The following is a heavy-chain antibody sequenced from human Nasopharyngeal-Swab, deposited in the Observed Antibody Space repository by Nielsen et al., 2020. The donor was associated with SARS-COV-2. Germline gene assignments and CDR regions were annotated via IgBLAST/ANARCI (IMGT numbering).Heavy chain of an antibody. CDR1: GGSISSSSYY. CDR2: IYYSGST. Sequence: SETLSLTCTVSGGSISSSSYYWGWIRQPPGKGLEWIGSIYYSGSTYYNPSLKSRVTISVDTSKNQFSLKLSSVTAADTAVYYCARAPIYGGNSFYYYYYGMDVWGQGTTVTVSS. D-gene: IGHD4-23*01. J-gene: IGHJ6*02. V-gene: IGHV4-39*01. CDR3: ARAPIYGGNSFYYYYYGMDV.